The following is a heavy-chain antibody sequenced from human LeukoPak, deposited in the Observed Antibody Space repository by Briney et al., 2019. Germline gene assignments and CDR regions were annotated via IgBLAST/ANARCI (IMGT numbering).Heavy chain of an antibody. CDR2: ISAYNGNT. Sequence: ASVKVSCKASGYTFTSYGISWVRQAPGQGLEWMGWISAYNGNTNYAQKLQGRVTMTTDTSTGTAYMELRSLRSDDTAVYYCARDSWILTGYSVDYWGQGTLVTVSS. D-gene: IGHD3-9*01. CDR1: GYTFTSYG. J-gene: IGHJ4*02. V-gene: IGHV1-18*04. CDR3: ARDSWILTGYSVDY.